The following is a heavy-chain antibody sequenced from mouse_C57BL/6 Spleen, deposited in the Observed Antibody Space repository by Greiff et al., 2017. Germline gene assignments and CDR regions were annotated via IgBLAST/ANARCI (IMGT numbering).Heavy chain of an antibody. CDR2: IRSKSSNYGT. CDR3: MRETTGVASDAMDY. J-gene: IGHJ4*01. Sequence: EVQLVESGGGLVQPKGSLKLSCAASGFTFNTYAMHWVRQAPGKGLEWVARIRSKSSNYGTYYADSVKDRLTITRYDSQSMLYMQMNNLKTEETAMYNCMRETTGVASDAMDYWGQGTSVTVSA. CDR1: GFTFNTYA. V-gene: IGHV10-3*01. D-gene: IGHD1-1*01.